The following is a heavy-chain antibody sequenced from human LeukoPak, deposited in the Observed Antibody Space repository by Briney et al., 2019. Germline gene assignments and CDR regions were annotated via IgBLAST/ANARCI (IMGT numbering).Heavy chain of an antibody. Sequence: GGSLRLSCAASGFTFSRYTMNWVRQAPGKGLEWVSYISSSSSTIYYADSVKGRFTISRDNAKNSLYLQINSLRAEDTAVYYCARDFVYGDSLEYFQDWGQGTLVTVSS. CDR1: GFTFSRYT. D-gene: IGHD4-17*01. CDR2: ISSSSSTI. V-gene: IGHV3-48*04. J-gene: IGHJ1*01. CDR3: ARDFVYGDSLEYFQD.